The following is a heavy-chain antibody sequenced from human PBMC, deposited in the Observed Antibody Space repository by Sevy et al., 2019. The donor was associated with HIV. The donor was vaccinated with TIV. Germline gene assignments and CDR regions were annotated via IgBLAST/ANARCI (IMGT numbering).Heavy chain of an antibody. CDR3: AIIGSQLWDRPDMDV. D-gene: IGHD5-18*01. V-gene: IGHV3-11*01. CDR1: GFSISDYY. Sequence: GESLKISCAASGFSISDYYMSWIRQAPGKGPQWISYISSSADTIYYADSVKGRFTVSRDNAKNSLYLQMKGLRAEDTAVYYCAIIGSQLWDRPDMDVWGQGTTVTVSS. CDR2: ISSSADTI. J-gene: IGHJ6*02.